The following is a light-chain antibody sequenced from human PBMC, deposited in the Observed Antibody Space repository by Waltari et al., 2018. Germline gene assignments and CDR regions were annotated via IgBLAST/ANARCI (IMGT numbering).Light chain of an antibody. CDR3: CSYAGSLVM. Sequence: HSALTQPDSVSGSLGQSITISCTAESSDVAAHPYVSWYQHRPDKAPKLIISETTKRPSRVSNRFSAFKSGKTASLTISGLQSDDAADYYCCSYAGSLVMFGGGTKLTVL. CDR1: SSDVAAHPY. J-gene: IGLJ3*02. V-gene: IGLV2-23*01. CDR2: ETT.